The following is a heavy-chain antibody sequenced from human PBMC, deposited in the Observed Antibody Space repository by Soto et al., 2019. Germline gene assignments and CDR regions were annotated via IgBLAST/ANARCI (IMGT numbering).Heavy chain of an antibody. CDR3: ARVPGYYDAVDF. CDR2: INSDGSTT. J-gene: IGHJ3*01. CDR1: GFTFSSNW. V-gene: IGHV3-74*01. D-gene: IGHD1-26*01. Sequence: GGSLRLSCAASGFTFSSNWMHWVRQAPGKGLVWVSRINSDGSTTTYADSVKGRFTISRDNAKNTLYLQMNSLRAEDTAVYYCARVPGYYDAVDFWGPGTMVTVSS.